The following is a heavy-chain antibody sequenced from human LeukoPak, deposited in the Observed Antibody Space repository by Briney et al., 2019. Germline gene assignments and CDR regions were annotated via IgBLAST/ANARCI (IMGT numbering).Heavy chain of an antibody. Sequence: SETLSLTCTVSGGSISSGSYYWSWIRQPAGNGLEWIGRIYTSGSTYYNPSLKSRVTISVDTSKNQFSLKLSSVTAADTAVYYCARLLYCSGGSCLKSYFDYWGQGTLVTVSS. D-gene: IGHD2-15*01. CDR3: ARLLYCSGGSCLKSYFDY. CDR1: GGSISSGSYY. CDR2: IYTSGST. J-gene: IGHJ4*02. V-gene: IGHV4-61*02.